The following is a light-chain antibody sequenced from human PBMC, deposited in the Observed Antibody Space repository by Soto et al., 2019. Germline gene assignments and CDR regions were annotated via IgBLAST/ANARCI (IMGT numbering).Light chain of an antibody. CDR3: QEYNTWPWT. CDR1: QSVSSN. Sequence: EIVMTQSPASLSVSPGESATLSCRASQSVSSNLAWYQQKLGQAPRVLIYGASTRATGIPARFTGSGSGTEFILTITSLQSEDSAVYYCQEYNTWPWTFGQGTKVDI. V-gene: IGKV3-15*01. CDR2: GAS. J-gene: IGKJ1*01.